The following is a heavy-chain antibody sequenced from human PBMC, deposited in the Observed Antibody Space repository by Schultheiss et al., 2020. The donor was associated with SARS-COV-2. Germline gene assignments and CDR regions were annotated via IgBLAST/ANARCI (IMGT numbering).Heavy chain of an antibody. J-gene: IGHJ6*02. Sequence: SQTLSLTCTVSGGSISSSSYYWGWIRQPPGKGLEWIGYIYYSGSTNYNPSLKSRVTISVDTSKNQFSLKLSSVTAADTAVYYCARGVPGMDVWGQGTTVTVSS. V-gene: IGHV4-61*05. CDR3: ARGVPGMDV. CDR2: IYYSGST. CDR1: GGSISSSSYY.